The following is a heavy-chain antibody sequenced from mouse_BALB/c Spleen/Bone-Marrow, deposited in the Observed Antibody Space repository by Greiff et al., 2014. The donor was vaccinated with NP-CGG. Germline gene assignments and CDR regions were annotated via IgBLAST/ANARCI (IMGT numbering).Heavy chain of an antibody. Sequence: VQLQQPGPGLVKPSQSLSLTCTVTGYSITSDYAWNWIRQFPGNKLEWMGYISYSGSTSYNPSLKSRISITRDTSKNQFFLQLNYVTTEDTATYYCARYGIMKGFADWGQGTLVTVSA. V-gene: IGHV3-2*02. J-gene: IGHJ3*01. CDR2: ISYSGST. CDR1: GYSITSDYA. CDR3: ARYGIMKGFAD. D-gene: IGHD1-1*02.